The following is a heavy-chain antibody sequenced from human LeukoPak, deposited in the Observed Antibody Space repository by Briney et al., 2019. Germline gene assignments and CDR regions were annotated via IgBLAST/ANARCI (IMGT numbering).Heavy chain of an antibody. CDR3: ARATYGDLPYDY. J-gene: IGHJ4*02. D-gene: IGHD4-17*01. CDR2: IYYTGST. CDR1: GGSISSYY. V-gene: IGHV4-59*01. Sequence: SKTLSLTCTVSGGSISSYYWSWIRQPPGKGLQSIGYIYYTGSTKYNPSLKSRVTISIDTSKNQFSLNLSSVTAADTAVYYCARATYGDLPYDYWGQGTLVTVSS.